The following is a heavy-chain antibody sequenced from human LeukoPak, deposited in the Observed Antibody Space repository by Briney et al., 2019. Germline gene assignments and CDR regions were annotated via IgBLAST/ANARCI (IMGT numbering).Heavy chain of an antibody. CDR2: IGGPTET. D-gene: IGHD4-23*01. J-gene: IGHJ4*02. CDR1: GFSFDICA. Sequence: GGSLSLSCVASGFSFDICAMSWVRQAPGKGPEWVSSIGGPTETFYADSVKGRFTVSRDNSQNTLYLQMNSLRAEDTAVYHCAKDATPRNSIWDYFGKWGQGALVTVST. V-gene: IGHV3-23*01. CDR3: AKDATPRNSIWDYFGK.